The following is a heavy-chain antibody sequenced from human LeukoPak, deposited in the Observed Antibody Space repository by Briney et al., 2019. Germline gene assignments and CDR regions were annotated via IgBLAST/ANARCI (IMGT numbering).Heavy chain of an antibody. CDR2: TSGSGGST. D-gene: IGHD6-19*01. J-gene: IGHJ3*02. V-gene: IGHV3-23*01. Sequence: PGGSLRLSCAASGFTFSSYAMSWVRQAPGKGLEWVSATSGSGGSTYYADSVKGRFTISRDNSKNTLYLQMNSLRAEDTAVYYCASSGWYKGVAFDIWGQGTMVTVSS. CDR1: GFTFSSYA. CDR3: ASSGWYKGVAFDI.